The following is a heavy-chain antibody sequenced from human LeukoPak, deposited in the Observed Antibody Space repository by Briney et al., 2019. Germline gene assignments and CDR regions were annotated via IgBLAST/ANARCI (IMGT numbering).Heavy chain of an antibody. Sequence: GESLKISCKGSGYSFTSYWTTWVRQMPGKGLEWMGMIYPRDSDTRYSPSFQGQVTISADKSTNFAYLQWSSLKASDTAMYYCARRMSSSWSPFDSWGQGTLVTVSS. CDR1: GYSFTSYW. D-gene: IGHD6-13*01. J-gene: IGHJ4*02. CDR3: ARRMSSSWSPFDS. V-gene: IGHV5-51*01. CDR2: IYPRDSDT.